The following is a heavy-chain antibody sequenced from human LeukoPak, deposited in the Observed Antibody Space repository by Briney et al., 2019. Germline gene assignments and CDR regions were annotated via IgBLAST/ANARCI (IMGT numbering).Heavy chain of an antibody. J-gene: IGHJ4*02. D-gene: IGHD3-22*01. CDR1: GFTVSSNY. CDR3: AKEGNYYDSSGYSYYFDY. Sequence: GGSLRLSCAASGFTVSSNYMSWVRQAPGKGLEWVSAISGSGGSTYYADSVKGRFTISRDNSKNTLYLQMNSLRAEDTAVYYCAKEGNYYDSSGYSYYFDYWGQGTLVTVSS. CDR2: ISGSGGST. V-gene: IGHV3-23*01.